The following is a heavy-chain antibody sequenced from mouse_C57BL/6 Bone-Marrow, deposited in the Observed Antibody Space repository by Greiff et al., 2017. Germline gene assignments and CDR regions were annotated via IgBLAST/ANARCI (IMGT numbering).Heavy chain of an antibody. CDR3: ARPSSAY. CDR1: GYTFTSYW. J-gene: IGHJ3*01. V-gene: IGHV1-64*01. CDR2: IHPNSGST. Sequence: VQLQQPGAELVKPGVSVKLSCKASGYTFTSYWLHWVKQRHGQGLEWIGMIHPNSGSTNYTEKFKSKATLTVDTSSRTAYLQLRSLTPEDPAVYYCARPSSAYCGQGTLVTVFA.